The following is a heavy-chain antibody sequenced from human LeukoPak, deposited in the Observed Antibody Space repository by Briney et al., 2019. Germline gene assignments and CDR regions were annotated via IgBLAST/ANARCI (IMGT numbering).Heavy chain of an antibody. V-gene: IGHV1-18*01. Sequence: GASVKVSCKASGYTFTSYGISWVRQAPGQGLEWMGWITAYNDNTNCAQKLQGSVTMTTDTSTSTAYMELRSLRSDGTAVYYCARALLWFGEPSHIDYWGQGTLVTASS. J-gene: IGHJ4*02. CDR1: GYTFTSYG. CDR2: ITAYNDNT. D-gene: IGHD3-10*01. CDR3: ARALLWFGEPSHIDY.